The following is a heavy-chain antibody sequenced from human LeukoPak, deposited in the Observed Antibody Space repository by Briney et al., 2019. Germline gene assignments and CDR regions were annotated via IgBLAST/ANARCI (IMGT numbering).Heavy chain of an antibody. CDR2: INHSGSK. Sequence: SETLSLTCAVYGPSFSGYYWSWIRQPPGKGLEWIGEINHSGSKNYNPSPKSRVTISVDTSKNQFSLKLSSVTAADTAVYYCARDPVYSSSWYYSPLGDYWGQGTLVTVSS. V-gene: IGHV4-34*01. D-gene: IGHD6-13*01. CDR1: GPSFSGYY. CDR3: ARDPVYSSSWYYSPLGDY. J-gene: IGHJ4*02.